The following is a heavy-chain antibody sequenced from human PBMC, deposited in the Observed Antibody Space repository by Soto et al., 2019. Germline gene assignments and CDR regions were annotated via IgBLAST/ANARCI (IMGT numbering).Heavy chain of an antibody. CDR2: ISAYNGNT. CDR1: GYTFTSYG. D-gene: IGHD5-18*01. CDR3: ARVKSTPGGYSYGYGAFDY. Sequence: QVQLVQSGAEVKKPGASVKVSCKASGYTFTSYGISWVRQAPGQGLERMGWISAYNGNTNYAQKLQGRVTMTTDTSTSTAYMELRSLRSDDTAVYYCARVKSTPGGYSYGYGAFDYWGQGTLVTVSS. V-gene: IGHV1-18*01. J-gene: IGHJ4*02.